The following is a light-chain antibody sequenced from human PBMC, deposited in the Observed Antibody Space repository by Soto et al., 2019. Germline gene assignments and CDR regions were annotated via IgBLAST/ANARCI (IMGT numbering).Light chain of an antibody. Sequence: QSALTQPASVSGSPGQSITISCTGTSSDVGAYNYVSWYQQHPGKAPKLMIYDVNIRPSGVSNRFSGSKSGNTASLTISGLQAEDEADYHCTSWTTSTTMKFGGGTKLTVL. CDR2: DVN. J-gene: IGLJ2*01. V-gene: IGLV2-14*01. CDR3: TSWTTSTTMK. CDR1: SSDVGAYNY.